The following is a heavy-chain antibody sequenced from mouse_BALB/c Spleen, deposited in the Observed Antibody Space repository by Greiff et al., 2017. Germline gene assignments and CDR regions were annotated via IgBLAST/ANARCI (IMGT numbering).Heavy chain of an antibody. D-gene: IGHD1-2*01. Sequence: VKLMESGPGLVAPSQSLSITCTVSGFSLTSYGVHWVRQPPGKGLEWLGVIWAGGSTNYNSALMSRLSISKDNSKSQVFLKMNSLQTDDTAMYYCARDQSGRDYGYGAMDYWGQGTSVTVSS. CDR2: IWAGGST. V-gene: IGHV2-9*02. CDR3: ARDQSGRDYGYGAMDY. CDR1: GFSLTSYG. J-gene: IGHJ4*01.